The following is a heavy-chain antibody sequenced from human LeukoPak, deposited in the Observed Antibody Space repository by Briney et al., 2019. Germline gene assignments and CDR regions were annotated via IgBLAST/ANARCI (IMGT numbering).Heavy chain of an antibody. CDR3: ATRGIVVVPSAKRRAENFQH. Sequence: GGSLRLSCAASGFTFSSYAMSWVRQAPGKGLEWVSAISGSGGSTYYADSVKGRFTISRDNSKNTLYLQMNSLRAEDTAVYYCATRGIVVVPSAKRRAENFQHWGQGTLVTVSS. J-gene: IGHJ1*01. CDR2: ISGSGGST. V-gene: IGHV3-23*01. CDR1: GFTFSSYA. D-gene: IGHD2-2*01.